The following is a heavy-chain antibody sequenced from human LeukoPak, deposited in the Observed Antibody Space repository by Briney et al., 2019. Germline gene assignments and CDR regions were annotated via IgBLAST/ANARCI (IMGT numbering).Heavy chain of an antibody. V-gene: IGHV3-11*05. J-gene: IGHJ6*02. CDR1: GFTFSDYY. CDR3: ARDLNTGMDV. CDR2: ISGNSRFR. Sequence: GGSLRLSCAASGFTFSDYYVNWIRQAPGKGLEWLSYISGNSRFREYADSVKGRFTISRDNARNLLFLQMDSLRAEDTAVYYCARDLNTGMDVWGRGTTVTVSS.